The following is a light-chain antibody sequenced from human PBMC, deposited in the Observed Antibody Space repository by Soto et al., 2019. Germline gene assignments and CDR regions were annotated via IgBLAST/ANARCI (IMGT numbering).Light chain of an antibody. CDR2: LGS. V-gene: IGKV2-28*01. Sequence: DIVMTQSPLSLPVTPGEPASISCRSSQSLLHSNGYSYFDWYLQKPGQSPQLLIYLGSNRASGVPDRLSGSGSGTDFTLKISRVEAEDVGVYYCMQALQTPLTFVQGTRLEIK. CDR3: MQALQTPLT. CDR1: QSLLHSNGYSY. J-gene: IGKJ5*01.